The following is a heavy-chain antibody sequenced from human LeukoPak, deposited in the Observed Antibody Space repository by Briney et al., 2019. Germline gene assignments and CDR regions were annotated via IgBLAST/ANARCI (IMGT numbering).Heavy chain of an antibody. Sequence: PGGSLRLSCAVSGLTVSNNFMNWVRQAPGKGPEWVSVTHSDGTTYFADSVQGRFTISRDNSKNTLYLQMNSLRDEDTAVYYCARPSSLDGSGRYYIDYWGQGTLVTVSS. V-gene: IGHV3-66*01. CDR1: GLTVSNNF. CDR2: THSDGTT. CDR3: ARPSSLDGSGRYYIDY. J-gene: IGHJ4*02. D-gene: IGHD3-10*01.